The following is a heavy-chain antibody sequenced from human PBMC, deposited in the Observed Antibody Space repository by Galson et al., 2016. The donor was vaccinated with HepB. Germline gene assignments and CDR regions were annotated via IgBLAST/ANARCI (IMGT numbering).Heavy chain of an antibody. D-gene: IGHD3-10*01. CDR1: GFFFYTYA. Sequence: SLRLSCATSGFFFYTYAMSWVRQAPLKGLEWIPTISGSGGSIYYADSVNGRFTIPNDSSKDTQYLQMNSLRVEDTALYYGAKDSWWVPGVIIDVDDWGQGTLVTVAS. V-gene: IGHV3-23*01. CDR2: ISGSGGSI. CDR3: AKDSWWVPGVIIDVDD. J-gene: IGHJ4*02.